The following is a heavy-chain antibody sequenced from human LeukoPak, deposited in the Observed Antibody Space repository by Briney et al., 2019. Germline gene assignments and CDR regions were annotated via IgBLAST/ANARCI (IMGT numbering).Heavy chain of an antibody. CDR2: MNPNSGNT. CDR3: TRRGSGWLYYYGMDV. J-gene: IGHJ6*02. Sequence: ASVKVSCKASGYTFTSYDINWVRQATGQGLEWMGWMNPNSGNTGYAQKFQGRVTMTRNTSISTAYMELSSLRSEDTAVYYCTRRGSGWLYYYGMDVWGQGTTVTVSS. V-gene: IGHV1-8*01. D-gene: IGHD6-19*01. CDR1: GYTFTSYD.